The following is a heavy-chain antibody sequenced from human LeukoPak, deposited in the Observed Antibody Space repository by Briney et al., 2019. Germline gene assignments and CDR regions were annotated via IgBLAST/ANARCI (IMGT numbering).Heavy chain of an antibody. CDR3: ARFSSSSWYFFDY. J-gene: IGHJ4*02. CDR1: GGSISSSNW. V-gene: IGHV4-4*02. CDR2: IYHSGST. D-gene: IGHD6-13*01. Sequence: PSGTLSLTCAVSGGSISSSNWWSWVRQPPGKGLEWIGEIYHSGSTNYNPSLKSRVTISVDKSKNQFSLKLSSVTAADTAVYYCARFSSSSWYFFDYWGQGTLVTVSS.